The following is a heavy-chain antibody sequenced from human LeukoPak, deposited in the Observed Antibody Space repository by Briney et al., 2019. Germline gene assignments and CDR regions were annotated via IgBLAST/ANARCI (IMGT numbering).Heavy chain of an antibody. D-gene: IGHD5-24*01. CDR3: ARAAMRWLQPYYFDY. Sequence: GGSLRLSCAASGFTFSSYSMNWVRQAQGKGLEWVSSISSSSSYIYYADSVKGRFTISSDNAKNSLYLQMNSLRAEDTAVYYCARAAMRWLQPYYFDYWGQGTLVTVSS. CDR2: ISSSSSYI. J-gene: IGHJ4*02. CDR1: GFTFSSYS. V-gene: IGHV3-21*01.